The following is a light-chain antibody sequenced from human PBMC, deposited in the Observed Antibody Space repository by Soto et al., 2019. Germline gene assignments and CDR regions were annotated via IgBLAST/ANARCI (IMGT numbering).Light chain of an antibody. CDR1: QSISTW. CDR3: QQYNGYART. V-gene: IGKV1-5*03. Sequence: DIQMTQSPSTLSASVGDRVTITCRASQSISTWLAWYQQKPGKAPNLLIYKASTLQSGVPPRFSGSGSGTEFTLTISRLQPDYVATYFCQQYNGYARTFGQGTKVEIK. CDR2: KAS. J-gene: IGKJ1*01.